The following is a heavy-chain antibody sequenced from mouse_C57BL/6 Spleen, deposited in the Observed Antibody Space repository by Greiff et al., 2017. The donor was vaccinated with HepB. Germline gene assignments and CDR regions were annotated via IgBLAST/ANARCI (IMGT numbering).Heavy chain of an antibody. D-gene: IGHD1-1*02. CDR1: GYTFTSYW. CDR2: INPSNGGT. Sequence: VQLQESGTELVKPGASVKLSCKASGYTFTSYWMHWVKQRPGQGLEWNGNINPSNGGTNYNEKFKSKATLTVDKSSSTAYMQLSSLTSEDSAVYYWASPYYGRSRYFDYWGQGTTLTVSS. J-gene: IGHJ2*01. V-gene: IGHV1-53*01. CDR3: ASPYYGRSRYFDY.